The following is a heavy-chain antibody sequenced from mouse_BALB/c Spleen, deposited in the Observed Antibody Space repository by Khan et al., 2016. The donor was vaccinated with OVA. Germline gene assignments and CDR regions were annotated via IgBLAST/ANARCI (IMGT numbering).Heavy chain of an antibody. J-gene: IGHJ3*01. Sequence: QMQLEESGPGLVQPSQSLSITCTVSGFSLTNFGVHWVRQSPGKGLEWLGVIWSGGSTDYNAAFKSRLSISKDNSKTQVFFKMNSLQPNDTATYYCARREYLMTWFAYWGQGTLVTVSA. CDR2: IWSGGST. V-gene: IGHV2-2*02. CDR1: GFSLTNFG. CDR3: ARREYLMTWFAY.